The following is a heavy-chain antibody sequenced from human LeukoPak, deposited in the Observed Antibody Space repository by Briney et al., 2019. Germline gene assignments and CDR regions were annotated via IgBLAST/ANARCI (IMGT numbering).Heavy chain of an antibody. CDR2: ISVGGENT. D-gene: IGHD6-6*01. V-gene: IGHV3-23*01. Sequence: GGSLRLSCVASGSTFSSYSMTWVRQAPGTGMEWVSAISVGGENTYYADSVKGRFTISRDNSKNTLYLQMHSLRDEDTAVYYCARRIAARPWSPPFDYWGQGTLVTVSS. J-gene: IGHJ4*02. CDR1: GSTFSSYS. CDR3: ARRIAARPWSPPFDY.